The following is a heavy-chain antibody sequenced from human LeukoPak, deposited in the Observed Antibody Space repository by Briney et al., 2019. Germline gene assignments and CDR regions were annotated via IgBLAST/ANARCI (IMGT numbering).Heavy chain of an antibody. J-gene: IGHJ5*02. D-gene: IGHD6-13*01. V-gene: IGHV3-49*04. CDR3: TRGAEYSSSWYWFDP. CDR2: IRSKAYGGTT. Sequence: GGSLRLSCTASGFTFGDYAMTWVRQAPGKGLEWVGFIRSKAYGGTTEYAASVKGRFTISRNDSKSIAYLQMNSLKTEDTAVYYCTRGAEYSSSWYWFDPWGQGTLVTVSS. CDR1: GFTFGDYA.